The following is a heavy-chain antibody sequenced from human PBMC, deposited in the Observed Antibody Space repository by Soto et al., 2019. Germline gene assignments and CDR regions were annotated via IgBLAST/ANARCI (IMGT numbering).Heavy chain of an antibody. V-gene: IGHV1-8*01. CDR1: GYTFSNYG. D-gene: IGHD3-10*01. CDR3: ARGYSHLWFGELFFFDY. J-gene: IGHJ4*02. Sequence: GASVKVSCKASGYTFSNYGINWVRQATGQGLEWMGWMNPNSGNTGYAQKFQGRVTMTRNTSISTAYMELSSLRSEDTAVYYCARGYSHLWFGELFFFDYWGQGTLVTVSS. CDR2: MNPNSGNT.